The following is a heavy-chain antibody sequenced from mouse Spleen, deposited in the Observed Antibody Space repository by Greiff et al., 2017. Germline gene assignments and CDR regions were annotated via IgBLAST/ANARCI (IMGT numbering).Heavy chain of an antibody. V-gene: IGHV1-63*01. Sequence: QVHVKQSGAELVRPGTSVKMSCKASGYTFTNYWIGWAKQRPGHGLEWIGDIYPGGGYTNYNEKFKGKATLTADKSSSTAYMQFSSLTSEDSAIYYCARKGYGSVGFDYWGQGTTLTVSS. J-gene: IGHJ2*01. CDR2: IYPGGGYT. CDR1: GYTFTNYW. CDR3: ARKGYGSVGFDY. D-gene: IGHD1-1*01.